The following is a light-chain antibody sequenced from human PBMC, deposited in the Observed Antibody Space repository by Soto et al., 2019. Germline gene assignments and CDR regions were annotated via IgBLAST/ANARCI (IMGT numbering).Light chain of an antibody. CDR2: QVT. V-gene: IGLV2-14*01. Sequence: QSVLTQPDSVSGSPGQSITISCTGTSXDLAIYNYVSWYQQQPGKAPKLMIYQVTNRPSGVSNRFSGSRSGNTASLTISGLQAEDEADYYCSSYTDSSNYVFGTGTKVIFL. CDR1: SXDLAIYNY. CDR3: SSYTDSSNYV. J-gene: IGLJ1*01.